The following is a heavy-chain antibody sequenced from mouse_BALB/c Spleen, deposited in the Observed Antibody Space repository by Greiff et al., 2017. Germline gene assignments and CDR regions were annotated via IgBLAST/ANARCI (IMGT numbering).Heavy chain of an antibody. J-gene: IGHJ2*01. D-gene: IGHD2-1*01. V-gene: IGHV1S135*01. CDR1: GYSFTCYY. CDR3: ARFYGNYVDFDY. Sequence: VQLQQSGPELMKPGASVKISCKASGYSFTCYYMHWVKQSHGKSLEWIGYIDPFNGGTSYNQKFKGKATLTVDKSSSTAYMHLSSLTSEDSAVYYCARFYGNYVDFDYWGQGTTLTVSS. CDR2: IDPFNGGT.